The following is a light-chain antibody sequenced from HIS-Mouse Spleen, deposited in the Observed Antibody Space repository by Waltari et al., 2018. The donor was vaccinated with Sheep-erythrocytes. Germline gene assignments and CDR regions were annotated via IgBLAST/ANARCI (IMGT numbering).Light chain of an antibody. CDR2: EVS. J-gene: IGLJ3*02. V-gene: IGLV2-8*01. CDR3: SSYAGSNNGV. Sequence: QSALTQPPSASGSPGQSVTISCTGTSSDVGGYNYVSWYQQHPGKAPKLMIYEVSKRPSGVPDRVSGSKSGNTASLTVSGLQAEDEADYDCSSYAGSNNGVFGGGTKLTVL. CDR1: SSDVGGYNY.